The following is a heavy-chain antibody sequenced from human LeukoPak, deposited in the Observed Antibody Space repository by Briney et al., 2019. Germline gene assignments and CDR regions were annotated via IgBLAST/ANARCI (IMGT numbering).Heavy chain of an antibody. J-gene: IGHJ4*02. CDR3: ARLSGSYGIGYNDFDY. Sequence: PGGSLRLSCAASGFTFSSYGMSWVRQAPGKGLEWLSSISSSSSYIYYADSVKGRFTISRDNAKNSLYLQMNSLRAEDTAVYYCARLSGSYGIGYNDFDYWGQGTLVTVSS. CDR2: ISSSSSYI. D-gene: IGHD1-26*01. CDR1: GFTFSSYG. V-gene: IGHV3-21*01.